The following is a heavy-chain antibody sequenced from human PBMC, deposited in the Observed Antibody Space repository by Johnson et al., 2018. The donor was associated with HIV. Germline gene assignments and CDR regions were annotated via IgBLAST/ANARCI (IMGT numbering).Heavy chain of an antibody. V-gene: IGHV3-9*01. D-gene: IGHD1-1*01. CDR2: ISWNSGSI. CDR3: ARESLTTSDAFDI. Sequence: EVQLVESGGGVVQPGRSLRLSCAASGFTFDDYAMHWVRQAPGKGLEWVSGISWNSGSIGYADSVKGRFTISRDNAKNSLYLQMNSPTAEDTAVYYCARESLTTSDAFDIWGQGTMVTVSS. J-gene: IGHJ3*02. CDR1: GFTFDDYA.